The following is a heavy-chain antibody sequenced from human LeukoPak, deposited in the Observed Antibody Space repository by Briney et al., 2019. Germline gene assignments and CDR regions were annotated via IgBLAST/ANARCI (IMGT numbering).Heavy chain of an antibody. Sequence: ASVKVSCKASGYTFTGYYMHWVRQAPGQGLEWMGWINPNSGGTNYAQKFQGRVTMTRDTSISTAYMELSRLRSDDTAVYYCARDYGDYAFGADYWGQGTLVTVSS. CDR2: INPNSGGT. V-gene: IGHV1-2*02. J-gene: IGHJ4*02. CDR1: GYTFTGYY. D-gene: IGHD4-17*01. CDR3: ARDYGDYAFGADY.